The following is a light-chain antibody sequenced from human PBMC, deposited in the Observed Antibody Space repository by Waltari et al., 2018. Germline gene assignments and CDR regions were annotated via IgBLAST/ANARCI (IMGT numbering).Light chain of an antibody. CDR1: SSDVGGYNY. J-gene: IGLJ2*01. Sequence: QSALTQPASVSGSPGQSITISCTGTSSDVGGYNYVSWYQQHPGKAPKLMIYDVSNRPSGVSNRFSASKSGNTASLTISGRQAEDEADYYCSSYTSSSTVVFGGGTKLTVL. CDR3: SSYTSSSTVV. V-gene: IGLV2-14*03. CDR2: DVS.